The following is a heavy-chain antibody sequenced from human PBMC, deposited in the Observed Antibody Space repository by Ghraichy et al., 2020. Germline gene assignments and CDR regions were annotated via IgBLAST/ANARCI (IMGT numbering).Heavy chain of an antibody. Sequence: TLSLTCSVSGGSISSYFWSWIRQPPGKGLEWIGYVSVSGSTNYNPSLKSRVTISVDRSRSQVSLKVLSVTAADTAMYYCASTGPFEFWGQGTLVSVSS. CDR3: ASTGPFEF. V-gene: IGHV4-59*08. CDR2: VSVSGST. D-gene: IGHD1-14*01. CDR1: GGSISSYF. J-gene: IGHJ4*02.